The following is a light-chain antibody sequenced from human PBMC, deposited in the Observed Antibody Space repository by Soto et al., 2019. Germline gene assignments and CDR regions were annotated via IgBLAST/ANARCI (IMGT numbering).Light chain of an antibody. CDR1: QSCSSN. CDR2: DTS. V-gene: IGKV3-15*01. J-gene: IGKJ1*01. CDR3: QQYNNWPPWT. Sequence: EIVLTQSPGTLSLSPGERATLSCRASQSCSSNLAWYQQKPGQAPRLLISDTSIRAAGIPARFSGSGSGTEFTVTISSLQSEDFAVYYCQQYNNWPPWTFGQGTKVDIK.